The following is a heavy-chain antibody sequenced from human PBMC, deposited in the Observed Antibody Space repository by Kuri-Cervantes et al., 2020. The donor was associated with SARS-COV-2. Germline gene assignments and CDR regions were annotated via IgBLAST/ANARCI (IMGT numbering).Heavy chain of an antibody. CDR1: GFTFSSYD. J-gene: IGHJ4*02. CDR3: ARVVAAPLWRLDYFDY. Sequence: SLKISCAASGFTFSSYDMHWVRQAPGKGLEWVSGISWSSGSIGYADSVKGRFTISRDNAKNSLYLQMNSLRAEDTALYYCARVVAAPLWRLDYFDYWGQGTLVTVSS. V-gene: IGHV3-9*01. CDR2: ISWSSGSI. D-gene: IGHD2-15*01.